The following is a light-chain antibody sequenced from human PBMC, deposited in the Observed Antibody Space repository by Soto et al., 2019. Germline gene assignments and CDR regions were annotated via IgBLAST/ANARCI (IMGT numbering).Light chain of an antibody. CDR2: GAS. CDR1: QSVSSSY. J-gene: IGKJ2*01. Sequence: EIVLTQSPGTLSLSPGERATLSCRASQSVSSSYLAWYQRKPGQAPRLLIYGASSRATGIPDRFSGSGSGTDFPLTISRLEPEDFAVYYCQQYGSSPHTFGQGTKLEIK. V-gene: IGKV3-20*01. CDR3: QQYGSSPHT.